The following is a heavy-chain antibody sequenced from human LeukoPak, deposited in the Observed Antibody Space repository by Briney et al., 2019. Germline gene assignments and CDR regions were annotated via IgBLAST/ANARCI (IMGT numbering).Heavy chain of an antibody. V-gene: IGHV3-48*03. J-gene: IGHJ5*02. CDR2: INRGGGIA. Sequence: GGSLRLSCAASGVIFSNYEMKWVRQTPGKGVEWVSYINRGGGIASYVDSVRGRFTISRDNTKNALYLQMNSLRAEDTAVYYCAALWFDPWGQGTLVTVPS. CDR1: GVIFSNYE. CDR3: AALWFDP.